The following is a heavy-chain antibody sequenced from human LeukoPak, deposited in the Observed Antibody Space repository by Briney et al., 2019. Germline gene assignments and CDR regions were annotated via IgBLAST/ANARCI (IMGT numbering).Heavy chain of an antibody. D-gene: IGHD3-22*01. V-gene: IGHV4-39*07. CDR1: GGSISSSSYY. CDR2: IYYSGST. Sequence: SETLSLTCTVSGGSISSSSYYWGWIRQPPGKGLEWIGSIYYSGSTYYNPSLKSRVTISVDTSKNQFSLKLSSVTAADTAVYYCARDRRYYDSSGYSYYYYYYMDVWGKGTTVTVSS. CDR3: ARDRRYYDSSGYSYYYYYYMDV. J-gene: IGHJ6*03.